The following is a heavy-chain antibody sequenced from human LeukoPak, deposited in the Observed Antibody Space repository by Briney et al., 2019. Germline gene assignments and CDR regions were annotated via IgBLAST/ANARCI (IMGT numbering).Heavy chain of an antibody. V-gene: IGHV1-2*02. CDR2: INPNSGGT. CDR3: ARVAVAGVDY. D-gene: IGHD6-19*01. Sequence: GESLKISCKGSGYTFTGYYMHWVRQAPGQGLEWMGWINPNSGGTNYAQKFQGRVTMTRDTSISTAYMELSRLRSDDTAVYYCARVAVAGVDYWGQGTLVTVSS. J-gene: IGHJ4*02. CDR1: GYTFTGYY.